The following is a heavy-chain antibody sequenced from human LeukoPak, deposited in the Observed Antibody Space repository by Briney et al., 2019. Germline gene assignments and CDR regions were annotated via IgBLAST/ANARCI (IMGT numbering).Heavy chain of an antibody. Sequence: PGGSLRLSCAASGFTFSSYSMNWVRQAPGKGLEWVSSISSSSSYIYYADSVKGRFTISRDNAKNSLYLQMNSLRAEDTAVYYCARAGYYDSSGYYYVNAFDIWGQGTTVTVSS. CDR2: ISSSSSYI. CDR1: GFTFSSYS. J-gene: IGHJ3*02. D-gene: IGHD3-22*01. CDR3: ARAGYYDSSGYYYVNAFDI. V-gene: IGHV3-21*01.